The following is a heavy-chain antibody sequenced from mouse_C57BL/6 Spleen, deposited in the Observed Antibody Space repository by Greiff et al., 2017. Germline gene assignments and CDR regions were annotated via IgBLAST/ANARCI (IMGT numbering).Heavy chain of an antibody. Sequence: EVKVVESGGGLVQSGRSLRLSCATSGFTFSDFYMEWVRQAPGKGLEWIAASRNKANDYTTEYSASVKGRFIVSRDTSQSILYLQMNALRAEDTAIYYCARDARDYGYFDVWGTGTTVTVSS. CDR2: SRNKANDYTT. V-gene: IGHV7-1*01. CDR3: ARDARDYGYFDV. J-gene: IGHJ1*03. CDR1: GFTFSDFY.